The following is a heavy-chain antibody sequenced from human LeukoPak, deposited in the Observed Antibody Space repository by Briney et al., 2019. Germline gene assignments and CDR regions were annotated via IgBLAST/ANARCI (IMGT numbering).Heavy chain of an antibody. CDR1: GYSFRSHW. D-gene: IGHD2-2*01. CDR2: INADGSGT. CDR3: VRGALRDCSYTSCSRGNWFDP. V-gene: IGHV3-74*01. J-gene: IGHJ5*02. Sequence: PGGSLRLSCAASGYSFRSHWMHWVRHAPEGGVVGVAHINADGSGTYYAASVKGRFTISRDNAKDALYLQMHSLTAEDTAVYYCVRGALRDCSYTSCSRGNWFDPWGQGTLVTVSS.